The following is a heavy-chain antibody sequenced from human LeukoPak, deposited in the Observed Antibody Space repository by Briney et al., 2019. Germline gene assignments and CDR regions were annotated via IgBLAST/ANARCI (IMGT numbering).Heavy chain of an antibody. CDR1: GFTFSSYE. J-gene: IGHJ6*02. Sequence: PGGSLRLSCAASGFTFSSYEMNWVRQAPGKGLEWVSYISSGGSTIYYADSVKRRFTISRDNAKNSLYLQMNRLRAEDTAVYYCASHGDDYYFNGLDVWGQGTTVTVSS. D-gene: IGHD3-3*01. CDR3: ASHGDDYYFNGLDV. CDR2: ISSGGSTI. V-gene: IGHV3-48*03.